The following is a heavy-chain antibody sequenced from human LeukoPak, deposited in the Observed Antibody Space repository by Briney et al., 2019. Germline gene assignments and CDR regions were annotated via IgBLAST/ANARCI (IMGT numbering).Heavy chain of an antibody. V-gene: IGHV3-23*01. CDR2: ISNSDGKT. CDR3: AKDREAEGCSSTSCYGTYFDY. CDR1: GFTFSSYA. Sequence: PGGSLRLSCAVSGFTFSSYAMSWVRQAPGKGLEWVSTISNSDGKTYYADSVKGRFTISRDNSKNTLYLQMNSLRAEDTAVYYCAKDREAEGCSSTSCYGTYFDYWGQGTLVTVSS. D-gene: IGHD2-2*01. J-gene: IGHJ4*02.